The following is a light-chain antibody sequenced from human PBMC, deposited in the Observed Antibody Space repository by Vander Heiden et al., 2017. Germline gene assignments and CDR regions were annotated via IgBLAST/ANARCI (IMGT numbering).Light chain of an antibody. CDR1: SSDVGSYNL. V-gene: IGLV2-23*02. Sequence: QSALTQPAAVSESPAPSITLSCTGTSSDVGSYNLVSWYQQHPGKAPKLMIYDVSKRPSGVSNRFSGSKSGNTASLTISGLQAEDEADYYCCSYAGSSTFKVFGGGTKLTVL. J-gene: IGLJ3*02. CDR3: CSYAGSSTFKV. CDR2: DVS.